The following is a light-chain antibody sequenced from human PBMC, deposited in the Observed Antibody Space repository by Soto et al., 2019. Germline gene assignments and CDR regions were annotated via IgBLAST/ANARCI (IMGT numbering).Light chain of an antibody. V-gene: IGLV2-14*01. CDR3: SSYTGSSTLV. Sequence: QSALTQPASVSGSPGQSITISCTGTSSDVGLYDYVSWYQQHPGKAPQLMIYAVSNRPSGVSNRFSASKSGNTASLFISGLQAEDEADYYCSSYTGSSTLVFGGGTKVTVL. J-gene: IGLJ3*02. CDR2: AVS. CDR1: SSDVGLYDY.